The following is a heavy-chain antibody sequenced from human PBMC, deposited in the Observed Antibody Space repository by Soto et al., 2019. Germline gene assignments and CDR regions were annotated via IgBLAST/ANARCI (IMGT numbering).Heavy chain of an antibody. CDR1: GYTFTSYD. J-gene: IGHJ4*02. D-gene: IGHD3-10*01. V-gene: IGHV1-8*01. CDR2: MNPNSGNT. CDR3: YGSGSYQGGDFDY. Sequence: ASVKVSCKASGYTFTSYDINWVRQATGQGLEWMGWMNPNSGNTGYAQKFQGRVTMTRNTSISTAYMELSSLRYEDTAVYYCYGSGSYQGGDFDYWGQGTLVTVSS.